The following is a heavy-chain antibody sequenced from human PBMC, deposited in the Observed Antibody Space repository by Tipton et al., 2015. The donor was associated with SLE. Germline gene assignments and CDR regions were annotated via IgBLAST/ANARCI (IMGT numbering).Heavy chain of an antibody. V-gene: IGHV4-39*07. Sequence: TLSLTCTVSGGSISSSSYYWGWIRQPPGKGLEWIGNIYYSGSTYYNPSLKSRVTISVGTSKNQFSLKLSSVTAADTAVYYCARGVPPITIFGVVMPPGWFDPWGQGTLVTVSS. D-gene: IGHD3-3*01. CDR3: ARGVPPITIFGVVMPPGWFDP. CDR1: GGSISSSSYY. J-gene: IGHJ5*02. CDR2: IYYSGST.